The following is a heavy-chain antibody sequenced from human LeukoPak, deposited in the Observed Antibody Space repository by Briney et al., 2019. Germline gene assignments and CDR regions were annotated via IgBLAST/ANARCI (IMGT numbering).Heavy chain of an antibody. J-gene: IGHJ5*02. D-gene: IGHD3-9*01. CDR3: ARATIFGWFDP. CDR1: GFTFSSYA. CDR2: ISSSSSYI. V-gene: IGHV3-21*01. Sequence: PGGSLRLSCAASGFTFSSYAMSWVRQAPGKGLEWVSSISSSSSYIYYADSVKGRFTISRDNAKNSLYLQMNSLRAEDTAVYYCARATIFGWFDPWGQGTLVTVSS.